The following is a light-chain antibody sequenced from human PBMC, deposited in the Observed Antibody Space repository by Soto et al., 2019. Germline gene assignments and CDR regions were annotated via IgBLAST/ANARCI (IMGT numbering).Light chain of an antibody. CDR2: GAS. Sequence: EIVMTQSPVTLSVSTGERATLSCRASQSVSSNLAWYQQKPGQAPRLLIYGASTRATGIPARFSGSGSGTEFTLTISSLQSEDFAVYYCQQYNNWPRTFGQGTKV. V-gene: IGKV3-15*01. CDR3: QQYNNWPRT. J-gene: IGKJ1*01. CDR1: QSVSSN.